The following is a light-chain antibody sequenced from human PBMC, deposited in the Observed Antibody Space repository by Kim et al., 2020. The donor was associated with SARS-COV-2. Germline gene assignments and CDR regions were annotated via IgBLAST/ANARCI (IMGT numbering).Light chain of an antibody. Sequence: SELTQPPSASGTPGQRVTISCSGSSSNIGTNTVNWYQQLPGTAPKLLIYSYNQRPSGVPDRFSVSKSGTSASLAISGLQSEDEADYYCAAWNDSLNGVVFGGGTQLTVL. V-gene: IGLV1-44*01. J-gene: IGLJ2*01. CDR1: SSNIGTNT. CDR2: SYN. CDR3: AAWNDSLNGVV.